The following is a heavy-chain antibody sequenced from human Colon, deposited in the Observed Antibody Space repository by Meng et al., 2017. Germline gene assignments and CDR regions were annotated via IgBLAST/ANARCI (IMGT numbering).Heavy chain of an antibody. D-gene: IGHD3-22*01. CDR3: ASSDYYRSDY. CDR2: TSHSGST. V-gene: IGHV4-4*02. CDR1: GGSISRSDW. Sequence: QRQLPESGPGPVKPSETLSLTCAVSGGSISRSDWWSCVRQPPGKGLEWIGETSHSGSTNYSPSLKSRVTISLDKSKNQLSLKLNSVTAADTAVYYCASSDYYRSDYWGQGTLVTVSS. J-gene: IGHJ4*02.